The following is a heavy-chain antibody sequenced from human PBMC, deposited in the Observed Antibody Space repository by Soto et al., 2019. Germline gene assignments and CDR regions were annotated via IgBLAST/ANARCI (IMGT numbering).Heavy chain of an antibody. V-gene: IGHV1-18*01. CDR3: AKDDFWSGLRGAFDI. D-gene: IGHD3-3*01. Sequence: ASVKVSCKASGYTFTSYGISWVRQAPGQGLEWMGRISAYNGNTNYAQKLQGRVTMTTDTSTSTAYMELRSLRSDDTAVYYCAKDDFWSGLRGAFDIWGQGTMVTVSS. CDR2: ISAYNGNT. CDR1: GYTFTSYG. J-gene: IGHJ3*02.